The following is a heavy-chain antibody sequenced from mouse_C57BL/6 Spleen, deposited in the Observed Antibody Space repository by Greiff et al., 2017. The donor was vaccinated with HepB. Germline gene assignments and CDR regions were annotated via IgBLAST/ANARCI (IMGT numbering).Heavy chain of an antibody. D-gene: IGHD2-3*01. CDR1: GFNIKDYY. CDR3: APDGYYDH. V-gene: IGHV14-2*01. Sequence: EVQLQQSGAELVKPGASVKLSCTASGFNIKDYYMHWVKQRTEQGLEWIGRIDPEDGETKYAPKFQGKATITADTSSNTAYLQLSSLTSKDTAVYYCAPDGYYDHWGQGTLVTVSA. CDR2: IDPEDGET. J-gene: IGHJ3*01.